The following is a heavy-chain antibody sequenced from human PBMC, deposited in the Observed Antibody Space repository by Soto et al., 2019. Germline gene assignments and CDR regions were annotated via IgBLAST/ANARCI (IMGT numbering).Heavy chain of an antibody. Sequence: ASVKVSCKASGYIFTGYHIHWVRQAPGRGLEWMGWINPNSGDTEYAQNFQGRVTMTRDTSFNLVYMEMSGLMSDDTAVYYCARDARGTRGFDEMDIWGQGTPLTVYS. CDR2: INPNSGDT. CDR3: ARDARGTRGFDEMDI. D-gene: IGHD3-9*01. CDR1: GYIFTGYH. V-gene: IGHV1-2*02. J-gene: IGHJ6*02.